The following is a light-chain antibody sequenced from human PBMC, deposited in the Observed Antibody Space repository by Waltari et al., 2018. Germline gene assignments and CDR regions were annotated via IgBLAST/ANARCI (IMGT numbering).Light chain of an antibody. CDR2: GAS. V-gene: IGKV3-20*01. CDR1: QSVSRA. Sequence: EIVLTQSPGTLSLSLGERATVSCRASQSVSRALAWYQQKTGQAPSLLIYGASTRATGIPDRLSGSGSGTDFSLTISRLEPEDFAVYYCQHYLRLPVTFGQGTTVEI. J-gene: IGKJ1*01. CDR3: QHYLRLPVT.